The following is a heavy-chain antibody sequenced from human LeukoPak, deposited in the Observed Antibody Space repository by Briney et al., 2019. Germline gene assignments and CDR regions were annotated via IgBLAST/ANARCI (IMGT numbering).Heavy chain of an antibody. D-gene: IGHD2-2*01. V-gene: IGHV4-31*03. CDR2: IYYSGNT. CDR1: GGSISSGDYY. CDR3: ARCSSTSCGDY. Sequence: PSETLSLTCTVSGGSISSGDYYWSWIRQHPGKGLEWIGYIYYSGNTYYNPSLKSRVIISVDTSKNQFSLKLSSVTAADTAVYYCARCSSTSCGDYWGQGTLVTVSS. J-gene: IGHJ4*02.